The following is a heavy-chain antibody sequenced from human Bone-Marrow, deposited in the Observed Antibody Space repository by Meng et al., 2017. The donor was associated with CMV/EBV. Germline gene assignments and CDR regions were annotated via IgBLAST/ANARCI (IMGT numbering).Heavy chain of an antibody. Sequence: ASVKVSCKASGYTFTSYYMHWVRQAPGQGLEWMGIINPSGGSTSHAQKFQGRVTMTRDTSTSTVYMELSSLRSEDTAVYYCAILQPGEGYYGSGSYGLSNVDYWGQGTLVTVSS. J-gene: IGHJ4*02. CDR2: INPSGGST. V-gene: IGHV1-46*01. CDR3: AILQPGEGYYGSGSYGLSNVDY. D-gene: IGHD3-10*01. CDR1: GYTFTSYY.